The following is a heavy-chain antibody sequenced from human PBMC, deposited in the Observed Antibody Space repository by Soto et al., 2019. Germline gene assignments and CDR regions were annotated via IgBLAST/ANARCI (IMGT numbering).Heavy chain of an antibody. Sequence: PGGSLRLSCAASGFTVSSNYMSWVRQAPGKGLEWVSVIYSGGSTYYADSVKGRFTISRDNSKNTLYLQMNSLRAEDTAVYYCARAHWIAAAGSYFDYWGQGTLVTVSS. CDR1: GFTVSSNY. CDR3: ARAHWIAAAGSYFDY. J-gene: IGHJ4*02. CDR2: IYSGGST. D-gene: IGHD6-13*01. V-gene: IGHV3-53*01.